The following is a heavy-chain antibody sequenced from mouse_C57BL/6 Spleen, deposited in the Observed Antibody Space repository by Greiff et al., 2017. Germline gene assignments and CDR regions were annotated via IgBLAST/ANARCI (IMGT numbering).Heavy chain of an antibody. CDR1: GFTFSNYW. CDR2: LRLKSGNYAT. V-gene: IGHV6-3*01. CDR3: TAGLLRAMDY. Sequence: DVKVEESGGGLVQPGGSMKLSCVASGFTFSNYWMNWVRQSPEKGLEWVAQLRLKSGNYATHDAVSVKGRFTNSRDDSKSSVYLQMNKLRAEDTGIYYCTAGLLRAMDYWGQGTSVTVSS. D-gene: IGHD1-1*01. J-gene: IGHJ4*01.